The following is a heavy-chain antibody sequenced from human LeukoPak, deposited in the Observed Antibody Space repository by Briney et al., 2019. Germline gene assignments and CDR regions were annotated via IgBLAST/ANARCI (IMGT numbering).Heavy chain of an antibody. CDR3: ARAYSPPITMAVEAPDY. CDR1: GFTFDDHF. D-gene: IGHD3-22*01. V-gene: IGHV3-20*04. CDR2: VSWDGDTT. Sequence: GGSLRLSCAASGFTFDDHFMSWVRQRPGRGLEWVSLVSWDGDTTYYADSVKGRFTISRDNAKNSLYLQMNSLRAEDTAVYYCARAYSPPITMAVEAPDYWGQGTLVTVSS. J-gene: IGHJ4*02.